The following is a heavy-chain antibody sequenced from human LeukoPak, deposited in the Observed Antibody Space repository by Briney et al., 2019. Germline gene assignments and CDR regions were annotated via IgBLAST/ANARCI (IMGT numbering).Heavy chain of an antibody. CDR3: ARDGDLYYYDSYMDV. V-gene: IGHV3-48*01. CDR2: ISGSSSTI. J-gene: IGHJ6*03. D-gene: IGHD3-22*01. CDR1: GFTFSSYS. Sequence: PGGSLRLSCAASGFTFSSYSMNWVRQAPGKGLEWVSYISGSSSTIYYADSVKGRFTISRDNAKNSLYLQMNSLRAEDTAVYYCARDGDLYYYDSYMDVWGKGTTVTVSS.